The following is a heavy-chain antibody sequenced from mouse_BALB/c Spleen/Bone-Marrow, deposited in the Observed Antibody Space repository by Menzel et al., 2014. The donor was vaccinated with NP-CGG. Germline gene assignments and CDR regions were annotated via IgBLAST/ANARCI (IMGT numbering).Heavy chain of an antibody. Sequence: QVQLQQSGAELVRPGTSVKISCKASGYAFTNYWLGWVKQRPGHGLEWIGDIYPGSGNTYYNEKFKGKATLTADKSSSTAYMQLSSLTSEDSAAYFCARLRGYSQAWFAYWGQGTLVTVSA. CDR3: ARLRGYSQAWFAY. V-gene: IGHV1-63*01. J-gene: IGHJ3*01. CDR2: IYPGSGNT. CDR1: GYAFTNYW. D-gene: IGHD2-3*01.